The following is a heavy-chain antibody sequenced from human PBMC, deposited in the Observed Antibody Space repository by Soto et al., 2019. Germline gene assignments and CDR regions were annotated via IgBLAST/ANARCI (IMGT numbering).Heavy chain of an antibody. CDR3: ARDKGYCSDTSCTDFDY. J-gene: IGHJ4*02. Sequence: GASVKVSCKVSGYTLTDLSMQWVRQAPGKGLEWMGGVVPEHGETNYAQKFQGRVTIVVDTSTSTAYMELNSLRYEDTAVYYWARDKGYCSDTSCTDFDYWGQGTLVTVSS. CDR2: VVPEHGET. CDR1: GYTLTDLS. V-gene: IGHV1-24*01. D-gene: IGHD2-15*01.